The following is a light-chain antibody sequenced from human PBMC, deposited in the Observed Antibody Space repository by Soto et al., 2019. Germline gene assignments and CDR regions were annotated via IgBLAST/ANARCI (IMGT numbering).Light chain of an antibody. V-gene: IGKV3-20*01. CDR2: SAS. J-gene: IGKJ2*01. CDR1: QSVSSSY. Sequence: EIVVTQSPGALSLSPGDRATLSCRASQSVSSSYLAWYQQKPGQAPRLLIYSASSRATGIPDRFSGSGSGTAFTLTISRLEPEDFAEYYCQQFDSSSYTFGQGTKLEIK. CDR3: QQFDSSSYT.